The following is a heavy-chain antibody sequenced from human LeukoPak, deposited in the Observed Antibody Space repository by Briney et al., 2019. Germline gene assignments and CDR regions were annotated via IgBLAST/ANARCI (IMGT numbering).Heavy chain of an antibody. V-gene: IGHV4-59*01. Sequence: SETLSLTCTVSGGSISSYYWSWIRQPPGKGLEWVGYIYYSGSTNYNPSLKSRGTISVDTSKNQFSLKLSSVTAADTAVYYCARGSSSSWYWYFELWGRGTLVTVSS. CDR3: ARGSSSSWYWYFEL. CDR2: IYYSGST. CDR1: GGSISSYY. D-gene: IGHD6-13*01. J-gene: IGHJ2*01.